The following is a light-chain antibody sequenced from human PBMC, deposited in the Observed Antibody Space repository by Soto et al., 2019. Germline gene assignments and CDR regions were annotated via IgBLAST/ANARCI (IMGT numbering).Light chain of an antibody. J-gene: IGLJ1*01. V-gene: IGLV2-14*01. CDR1: SSDVGGYNY. CDR2: DVS. CDR3: SSYTSSSTPV. Sequence: PVLNQPASVNGSPGQSITISCTETSSDVGGYNYVSWYQQHPGKAPKLMIYDVSNRPSGVSNRFSGSKSGNTASLTISGLQAEDEADYYCSSYTSSSTPVFGTGTKVTVL.